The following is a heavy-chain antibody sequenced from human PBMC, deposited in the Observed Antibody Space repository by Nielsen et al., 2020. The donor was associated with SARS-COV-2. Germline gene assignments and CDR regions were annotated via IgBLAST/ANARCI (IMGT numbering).Heavy chain of an antibody. Sequence: ESLKISCAASGFTFSSYAMSWVRQAPGKGLEWVSAISGSGGSTYYADSVKGRFTISRDNSKNTLYLQMNSLRAEDTAVYYCAKDAYSGYDPSWVDPWGQGTLVTVSS. CDR1: GFTFSSYA. J-gene: IGHJ5*02. D-gene: IGHD5-12*01. CDR2: ISGSGGST. V-gene: IGHV3-23*01. CDR3: AKDAYSGYDPSWVDP.